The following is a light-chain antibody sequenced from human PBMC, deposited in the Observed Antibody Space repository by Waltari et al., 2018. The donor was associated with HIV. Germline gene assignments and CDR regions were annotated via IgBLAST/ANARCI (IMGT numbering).Light chain of an antibody. J-gene: IGLJ3*02. CDR3: CSYAGSRTWV. V-gene: IGLV2-23*02. CDR2: DVF. Sequence: QSALTQPASVSGSPGQSITVSCTRTSSAVGGYNFVAWYQQPPGKAPKLIIFDVFNRPAGVSERFSGSRSGNTASLTVSGLQAEDEADYYCCSYAGSRTWVFGGGTALTVL. CDR1: SSAVGGYNF.